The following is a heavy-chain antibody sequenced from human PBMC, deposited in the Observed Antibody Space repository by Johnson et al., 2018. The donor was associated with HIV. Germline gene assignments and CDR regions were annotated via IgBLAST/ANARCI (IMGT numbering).Heavy chain of an antibody. J-gene: IGHJ3*02. V-gene: IGHV3-66*01. CDR2: VYSGGYT. CDR1: GFTVSSNY. D-gene: IGHD1-26*01. CDR3: AKDWSRTVGATLGPGAFDI. Sequence: VQLVESGGGLVQPGGSLRLSCAASGFTVSSNYMSWVRQAPVKGLEWVSVVYSGGYTYYADSVKGRFTISRDNSKNTLYRQMNSLRAEETAVYYCAKDWSRTVGATLGPGAFDIWGQGTMVTVSS.